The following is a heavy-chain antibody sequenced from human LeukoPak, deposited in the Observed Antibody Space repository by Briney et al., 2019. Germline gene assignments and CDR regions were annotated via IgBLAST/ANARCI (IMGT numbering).Heavy chain of an antibody. J-gene: IGHJ4*02. CDR1: GFTFSSYG. V-gene: IGHV3-30*02. CDR2: IRYDGSNK. Sequence: PGGSLRLSCAASGFTFSSYGMHWVRQAPGKGLEWVAFIRYDGSNKYYADSVKGRFTISRDNSKNTLYLQMNSLRAEDTAVYYCAKAAGGLRLGELSLDYWGQGTLVTVSS. D-gene: IGHD3-16*02. CDR3: AKAAGGLRLGELSLDY.